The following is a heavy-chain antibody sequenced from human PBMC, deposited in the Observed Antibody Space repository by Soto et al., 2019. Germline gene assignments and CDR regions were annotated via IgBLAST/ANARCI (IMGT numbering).Heavy chain of an antibody. V-gene: IGHV1-18*04. CDR2: ISAYNGNT. D-gene: IGHD3-22*01. J-gene: IGHJ3*02. CDR1: QYTFTSYG. CDR3: AMASKGSCYSPHAFDI. Sequence: GWGKFSYKATQYTFTSYGISRMRQAPGQGLEWMGWISAYNGNTNYAQKLQGRVTMTTDKSTSTAYMELRSLRSDYTAVYYCAMASKGSCYSPHAFDIWGQGTMVTV.